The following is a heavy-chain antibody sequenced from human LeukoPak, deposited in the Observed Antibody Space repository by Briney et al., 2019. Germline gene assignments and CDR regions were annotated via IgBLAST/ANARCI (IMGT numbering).Heavy chain of an antibody. CDR1: GYTFTGYY. CDR3: ARALIYYYMDV. V-gene: IGHV1-2*02. CDR2: INPNSGGT. J-gene: IGHJ6*03. Sequence: ASVKVSCKASGYTFTGYYMHWVRQAPGQGLEWMGWINPNSGGTKYAQKFQGRVTMTRDPYISTAYMEVSRLRSDDTAVYYCARALIYYYMDVWGKGTTVTIS.